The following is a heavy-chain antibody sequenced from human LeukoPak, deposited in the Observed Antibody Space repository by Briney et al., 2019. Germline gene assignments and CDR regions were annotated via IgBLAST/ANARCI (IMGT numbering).Heavy chain of an antibody. CDR1: GFTFSNYA. D-gene: IGHD1-7*01. J-gene: IGHJ4*02. V-gene: IGHV3-64*01. Sequence: GGSLRLSCAASGFTFSNYALHWVRQAPGKGLEYVSAISSNGDATFYANSVKGRFTISRDNSKNTLYLQMGSLRAEDMAVYYCVRVGNYREFDYWGQGTLVTDSS. CDR3: VRVGNYREFDY. CDR2: ISSNGDAT.